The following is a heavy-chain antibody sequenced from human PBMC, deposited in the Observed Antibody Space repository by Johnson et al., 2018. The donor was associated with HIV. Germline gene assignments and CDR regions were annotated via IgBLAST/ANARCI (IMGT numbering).Heavy chain of an antibody. CDR1: RFTFSSYG. Sequence: VQLVESGGGVVQPGRSLRLSCVASRFTFSSYGMHWVRQAPGKGLEWVSAISGSGGSTYYADSVKGRFTISRDNSKNTLYLQMNSLRAEDTAVYYCAKDQGSEQRNDAFDIWGQGTMVTVSS. V-gene: IGHV3-23*04. J-gene: IGHJ3*02. D-gene: IGHD1-14*01. CDR3: AKDQGSEQRNDAFDI. CDR2: ISGSGGST.